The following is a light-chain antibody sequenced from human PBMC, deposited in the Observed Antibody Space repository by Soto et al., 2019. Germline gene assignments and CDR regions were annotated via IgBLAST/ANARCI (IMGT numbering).Light chain of an antibody. CDR3: SSYAGSNNLV. V-gene: IGLV2-8*01. CDR2: EVS. CDR1: SSDGGGFKY. Sequence: QSVLTQPPSASGSPGQSVTISCTGTSSDGGGFKYVSWYQQHPGKAPKLMIYEVSKRPSGVPDRFSASKSGNTASLTVSGLQAEDDADYYCSSYAGSNNLVFGGGTQLTVL. J-gene: IGLJ3*02.